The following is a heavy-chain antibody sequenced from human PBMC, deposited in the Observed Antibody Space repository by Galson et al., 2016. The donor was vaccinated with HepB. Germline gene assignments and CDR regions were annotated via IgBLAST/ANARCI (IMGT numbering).Heavy chain of an antibody. V-gene: IGHV1-69*13. CDR2: TIPIFGTT. D-gene: IGHD1-1*01. Sequence: SVKVSCKASGGIIGSYSISWVRQAPGHGLEWMGGTIPIFGTTNCTQKLQGRVTITADESMNIVYMDLSSLTSDDTAVYYCARTRLTSRPRFSYGMDVWGQGTTVTVSS. CDR3: ARTRLTSRPRFSYGMDV. CDR1: GGIIGSYS. J-gene: IGHJ6*02.